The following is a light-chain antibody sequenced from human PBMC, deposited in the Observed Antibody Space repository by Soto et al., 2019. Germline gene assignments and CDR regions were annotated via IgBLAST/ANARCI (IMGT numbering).Light chain of an antibody. V-gene: IGKV3-11*01. CDR3: QQRSDWPLT. CDR2: DAS. J-gene: IGKJ4*01. CDR1: QSISSY. Sequence: EIVLTQSPATLSLSPGERATLSCRASQSISSYLAWYQQKPGQAPRLLIFDASNRATGLPARFSGSGSGTDFTLTISSLEPEDFGIYYCQQRSDWPLTFGGGTRVEI.